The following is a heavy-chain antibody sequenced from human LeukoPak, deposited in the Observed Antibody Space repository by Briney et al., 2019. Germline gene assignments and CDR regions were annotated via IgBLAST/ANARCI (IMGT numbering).Heavy chain of an antibody. CDR2: INPNSGGT. Sequence: ASVTVSCKASGYTLTGYYMHWVRQAPGQGLEWMGWINPNSGGTNYAQKFRGRVTMTRDTSISTAYMELSRLRSDDTAVYYCARGLYDFWSGYYTEWYFDYWGQGTLVTVSS. D-gene: IGHD3-3*01. V-gene: IGHV1-2*02. CDR1: GYTLTGYY. CDR3: ARGLYDFWSGYYTEWYFDY. J-gene: IGHJ4*02.